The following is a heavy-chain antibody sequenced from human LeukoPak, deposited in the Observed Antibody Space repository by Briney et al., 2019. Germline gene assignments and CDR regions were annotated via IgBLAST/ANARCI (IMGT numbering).Heavy chain of an antibody. D-gene: IGHD1-26*01. CDR3: ARGPTKSIVGATMVY. CDR1: GYTFTSYY. V-gene: IGHV1-2*02. CDR2: INPNSGGT. J-gene: IGHJ4*02. Sequence: GASVEVSCKASGYTFTSYYMHWVRQAPGQGLEWMGWINPNSGGTNYAQKFQGRVTMTRDTSISTAYMELSRLRSDDTAVYYCARGPTKSIVGATMVYWGQGTLVTVSS.